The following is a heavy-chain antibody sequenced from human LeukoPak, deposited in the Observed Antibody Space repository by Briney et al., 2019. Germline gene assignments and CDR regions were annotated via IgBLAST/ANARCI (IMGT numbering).Heavy chain of an antibody. CDR1: GYTFTSYG. D-gene: IGHD3-9*01. CDR2: ISAYNGNT. V-gene: IGHV1-18*01. CDR3: AGGLYYDILTGYYGNAFDI. Sequence: ASVKVTCKASGYTFTSYGISWVRQAPGQGLEWMGWISAYNGNTNYAQKLQGRVTMTTDTSTSTAYMELRSLRSDDTAVYYCAGGLYYDILTGYYGNAFDIWGQGTMVTVSS. J-gene: IGHJ3*02.